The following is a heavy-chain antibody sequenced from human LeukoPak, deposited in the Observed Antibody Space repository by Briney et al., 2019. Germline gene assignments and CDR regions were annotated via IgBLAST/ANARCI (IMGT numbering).Heavy chain of an antibody. CDR3: ARHESGDYFDY. V-gene: IGHV4-34*01. J-gene: IGHJ4*02. CDR1: GGSFSGYY. D-gene: IGHD2-15*01. Sequence: SETLSLTCAVYGGSFSGYYWSWIRQPPGKGLEWIGEINHSGSTNYNPSLKSRVTISVDTSKNQFSLKLSSVTAADTAVYYCARHESGDYFDYWGQGTLVTVSS. CDR2: INHSGST.